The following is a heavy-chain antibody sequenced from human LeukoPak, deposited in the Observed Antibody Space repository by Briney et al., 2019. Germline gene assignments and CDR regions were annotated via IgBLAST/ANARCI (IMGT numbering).Heavy chain of an antibody. J-gene: IGHJ4*02. Sequence: GGSLRLSCAVAGFTFSTYSMNWVRQASGKGLEWLSYISGSSTTIYYAYSVRGRFTISRDNAKNSLYLQMNSLRAEDTAVYYCARYFYASGTSSLLDWGQGTLVTVSS. V-gene: IGHV3-48*01. CDR2: ISGSSTTI. CDR1: GFTFSTYS. D-gene: IGHD3-10*01. CDR3: ARYFYASGTSSLLD.